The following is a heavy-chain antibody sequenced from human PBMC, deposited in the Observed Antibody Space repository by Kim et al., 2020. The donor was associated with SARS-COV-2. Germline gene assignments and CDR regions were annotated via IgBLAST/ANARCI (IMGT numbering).Heavy chain of an antibody. CDR2: VSYDGGNK. CDR3: AKDLGTVTTYAFDI. CDR1: GFTFSSYG. Sequence: GGSLRLSCAASGFTFSSYGMHWVRQAPGKGLEWVAIVSYDGGNKYYVGSVKGRFTISRDNSKNTLNLQMNSLRAEDTAVYYCAKDLGTVTTYAFDIWGQG. J-gene: IGHJ3*02. V-gene: IGHV3-30*18. D-gene: IGHD4-17*01.